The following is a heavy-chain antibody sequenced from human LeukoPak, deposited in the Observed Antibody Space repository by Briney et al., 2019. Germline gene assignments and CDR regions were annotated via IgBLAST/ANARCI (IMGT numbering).Heavy chain of an antibody. CDR1: GFTFSSYA. J-gene: IGHJ4*02. Sequence: GGSLRLSCAASGFTFSSYAMSWVRQAPGKGLEWVSAISGSGGSTYYADSVKGRFTISRDNSKNTLYLQMNSLRAEDTAVYYCVKRRTSGWNRAALEYWGQGTLVTVSS. CDR3: VKRRTSGWNRAALEY. CDR2: ISGSGGST. D-gene: IGHD6-19*01. V-gene: IGHV3-23*01.